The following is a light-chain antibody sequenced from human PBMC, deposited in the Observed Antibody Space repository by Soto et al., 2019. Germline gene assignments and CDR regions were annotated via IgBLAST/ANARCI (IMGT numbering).Light chain of an antibody. V-gene: IGLV1-44*01. CDR1: SSNIGTNT. J-gene: IGLJ7*01. CDR2: KND. CDR3: AAWDKSLNAVV. Sequence: QSVLSQPPSTSGTPGQGVTISCSGSSSNIGTNTVNWYQQLSGTAPKLLIYKNDQRPSGVPDRFSGSKSGTSASLAISGLQSEDEADYYCAAWDKSLNAVVFGGGTQLTVL.